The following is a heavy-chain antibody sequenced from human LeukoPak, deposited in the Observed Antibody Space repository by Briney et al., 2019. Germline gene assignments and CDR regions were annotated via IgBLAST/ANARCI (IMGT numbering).Heavy chain of an antibody. J-gene: IGHJ4*02. CDR2: ISYDGSNK. V-gene: IGHV3-30*03. CDR3: AREGSRRGYNYYFDY. Sequence: GGSLRLSCAASGFTFDDYGMSWVRQAPGKGLEWVAVISYDGSNKYYADSVKGRFTISRDNSKNTLYLQMNSLRAEDTAVYYCAREGSRRGYNYYFDYWGQGTLVTVSS. CDR1: GFTFDDYG. D-gene: IGHD5-24*01.